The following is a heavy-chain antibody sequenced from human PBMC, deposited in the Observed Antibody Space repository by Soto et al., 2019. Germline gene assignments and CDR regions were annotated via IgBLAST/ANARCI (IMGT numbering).Heavy chain of an antibody. Sequence: EVQLVESGGGLVQPGRSLRLSCAASGFTFDDYAMHWVRQAPGKGLEWVSGISWNSGSIGYADSVKGRFTISRDNAKNSLYLQMNSLRAEDTALYYCAKCVAGGYDLEGDDYWGQGTLVTVSS. J-gene: IGHJ4*02. CDR1: GFTFDDYA. D-gene: IGHD5-12*01. CDR3: AKCVAGGYDLEGDDY. CDR2: ISWNSGSI. V-gene: IGHV3-9*01.